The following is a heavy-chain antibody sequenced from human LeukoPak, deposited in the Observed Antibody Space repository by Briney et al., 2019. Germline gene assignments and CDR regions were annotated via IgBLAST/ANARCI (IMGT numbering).Heavy chain of an antibody. CDR2: MNPNSGNT. D-gene: IGHD6-13*01. CDR3: ARGYGSSSDYYMDV. Sequence: ASVKVSCKASGYTFTSYDINWVRQASGQGLEWMGWMNPNSGNTGYAQKFQGRVTMTRNTSIGTAYMELSSLRSEDTAVYYCARGYGSSSDYYMDVWGKGTTVTVSS. V-gene: IGHV1-8*01. J-gene: IGHJ6*03. CDR1: GYTFTSYD.